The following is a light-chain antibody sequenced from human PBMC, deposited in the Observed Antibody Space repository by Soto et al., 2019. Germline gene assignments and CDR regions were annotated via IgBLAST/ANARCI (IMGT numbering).Light chain of an antibody. V-gene: IGKV3-11*01. Sequence: EVWLSHSAAAVSLSQKERATLSCRASKSVSSYLAWSQEKPGQAPRLLLSDASNRATGIPARFSGSGSGTDVTLSISSLEPEEFAVYYSQQPSISPLTLGGGTMLDI. CDR2: DAS. CDR1: KSVSSY. J-gene: IGKJ4*01. CDR3: QQPSISPLT.